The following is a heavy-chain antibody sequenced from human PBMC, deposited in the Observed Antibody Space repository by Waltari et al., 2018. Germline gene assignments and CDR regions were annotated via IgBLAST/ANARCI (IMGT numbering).Heavy chain of an antibody. CDR3: ARLLAGVVSGPYEDWFDP. Sequence: QLQLQESGPGLVKPSETLSLTCTVSGGSISSSSYYWGWIRQPPGKGLEWIGSIYYSGSTYYNPSLKSRVTISVDTSKNQFSRKLSSVTAADTAVYYGARLLAGVVSGPYEDWFDPWGQGTLVTVSS. J-gene: IGHJ5*02. D-gene: IGHD6-19*01. CDR1: GGSISSSSYY. CDR2: IYYSGST. V-gene: IGHV4-39*01.